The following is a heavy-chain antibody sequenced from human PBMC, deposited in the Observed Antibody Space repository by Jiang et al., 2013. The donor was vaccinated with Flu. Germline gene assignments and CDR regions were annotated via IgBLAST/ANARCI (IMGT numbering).Heavy chain of an antibody. J-gene: IGHJ4*02. V-gene: IGHV4-39*01. CDR3: AGLSKTYYYDSSGYYYFDY. D-gene: IGHD3-22*01. CDR1: GGSISSSSYY. Sequence: SLTCTVSGGSISSSSYYWGWIRQPPGKGLEWIGSIYYSGSTYYNPSLKSRVTISVDTSKNQFSLKLSSVTAADTAVYYCAGLSKTYYYDSSGYYYFDYWGQGTLVTVSS. CDR2: IYYSGST.